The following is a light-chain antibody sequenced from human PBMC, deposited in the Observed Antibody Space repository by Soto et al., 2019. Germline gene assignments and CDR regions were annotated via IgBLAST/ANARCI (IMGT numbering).Light chain of an antibody. CDR1: QSVSSRY. CDR3: QQYGSSTFT. V-gene: IGKV3-20*01. J-gene: IGKJ3*01. Sequence: LKQSAGRLFLYTGERATLSCMASQSVSSRYLAWYQQKPGQAPRALIYGASSRATGIPDRFSGSGSGTDGTLTISRLENEDCTVYYSQQYGSSTFTFGPGTKVDIK. CDR2: GAS.